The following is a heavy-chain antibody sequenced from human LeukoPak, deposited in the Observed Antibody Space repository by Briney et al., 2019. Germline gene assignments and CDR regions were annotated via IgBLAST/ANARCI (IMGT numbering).Heavy chain of an antibody. V-gene: IGHV1-46*01. J-gene: IGHJ4*02. CDR2: INPSGGST. CDR3: ARESRRYYYDSSGYPYYFDY. D-gene: IGHD3-22*01. Sequence: ASLKVSCKASGYTFTGYYIHWVRQAPGQGLEWMGIINPSGGSTSYAQKFQGRVTMTRDMSTSTVYMELSSLRSEDTAVYYCARESRRYYYDSSGYPYYFDYWGQGTLVTVSS. CDR1: GYTFTGYY.